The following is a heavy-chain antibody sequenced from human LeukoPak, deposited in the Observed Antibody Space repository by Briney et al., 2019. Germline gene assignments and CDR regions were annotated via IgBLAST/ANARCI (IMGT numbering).Heavy chain of an antibody. D-gene: IGHD3-22*01. Sequence: SETLSPTCTVSGGSISSYYWSWIRQPAGKGLEWIGRIYTSGSTNYNPSLKSRVTISVDTSKNQFSLKLSSVTAADTAVYYCARTPSPYYYDSSGYSPNHYYYYMDVWGKGTTVTVSS. J-gene: IGHJ6*03. CDR1: GGSISSYY. CDR3: ARTPSPYYYDSSGYSPNHYYYYMDV. CDR2: IYTSGST. V-gene: IGHV4-4*07.